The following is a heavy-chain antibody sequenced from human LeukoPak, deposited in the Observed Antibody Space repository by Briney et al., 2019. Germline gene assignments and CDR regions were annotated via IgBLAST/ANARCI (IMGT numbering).Heavy chain of an antibody. CDR3: ARGRDVNDFWSGYYIEAVYYFDY. CDR1: GGSISSGSYY. V-gene: IGHV4-61*02. J-gene: IGHJ4*02. CDR2: IYTSGST. Sequence: RTSETLSLTCTVSGGSISSGSYYWSWIRQPAGKGLEWIGRIYTSGSTNYNPSLKSRVTISVDTSKNQFSLKLSSVTAADTAVYYCARGRDVNDFWSGYYIEAVYYFDYWGQGTLVTASS. D-gene: IGHD3-3*01.